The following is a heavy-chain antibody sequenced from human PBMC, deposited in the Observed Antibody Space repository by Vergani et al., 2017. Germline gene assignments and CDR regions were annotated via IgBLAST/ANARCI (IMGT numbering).Heavy chain of an antibody. D-gene: IGHD6-13*01. Sequence: QVQLVPSGAEVKTPGASVKVSCKASGYTFTSYGISWVRQAPGQGLEWRGWISAYNGNTNYAQKLQGRVTMTTDTSTSTAYMELRSLRSDDTAVYYCAGARRLRQQLPCVDYWGQGTLVTVSS. CDR2: ISAYNGNT. J-gene: IGHJ4*02. V-gene: IGHV1-18*01. CDR1: GYTFTSYG. CDR3: AGARRLRQQLPCVDY.